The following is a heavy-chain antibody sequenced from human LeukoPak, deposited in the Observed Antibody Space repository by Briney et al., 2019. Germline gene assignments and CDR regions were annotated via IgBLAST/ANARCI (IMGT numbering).Heavy chain of an antibody. J-gene: IGHJ6*03. Sequence: GGSLRLSCAASGFMFDDYVMHWVRQAPGKGLEWVSLISWDGGKTYYADSVKGRFTISRDNRKNSLYMEMNSLTAEDTALYYCAKGGAYNWNYGYYYMDVWGKGTTVTVSS. CDR1: GFMFDDYV. D-gene: IGHD1-20*01. CDR3: AKGGAYNWNYGYYYMDV. CDR2: ISWDGGKT. V-gene: IGHV3-43D*03.